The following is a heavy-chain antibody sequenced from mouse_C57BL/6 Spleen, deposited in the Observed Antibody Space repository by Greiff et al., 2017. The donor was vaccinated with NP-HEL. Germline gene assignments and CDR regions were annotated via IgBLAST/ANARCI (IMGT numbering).Heavy chain of an antibody. CDR3: AREEVQRGCAY. J-gene: IGHJ3*01. Sequence: QVQLQQSGPELVKPGASVKISCKASGYAFSSSWMNWVKQRPGKGLEWIGRIYPGDGDTNYNGKFKGKATLTADKSSSTAYMQLSSLTSEDSAVYFCAREEVQRGCAYWGQGTLVTVSA. CDR2: IYPGDGDT. CDR1: GYAFSSSW. V-gene: IGHV1-82*01.